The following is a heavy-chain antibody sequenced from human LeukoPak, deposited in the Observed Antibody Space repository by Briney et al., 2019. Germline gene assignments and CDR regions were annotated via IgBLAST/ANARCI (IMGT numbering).Heavy chain of an antibody. CDR1: GFTFSSYT. Sequence: GGSLRLSCAASGFTFSSYTMNWVRQAPGKGLEWVAAISSSSRDIFYADSVKGRFSISRDNTQNSLSLQMNSLRAEDTAVYYCARVIVGAKLYYYYMDVWGKGTTVTVSS. D-gene: IGHD1-26*01. CDR2: ISSSSRDI. V-gene: IGHV3-21*01. J-gene: IGHJ6*03. CDR3: ARVIVGAKLYYYYMDV.